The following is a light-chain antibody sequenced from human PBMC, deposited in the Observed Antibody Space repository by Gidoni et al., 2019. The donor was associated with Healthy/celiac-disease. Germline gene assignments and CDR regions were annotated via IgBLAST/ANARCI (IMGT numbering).Light chain of an antibody. V-gene: IGLV1-40*01. Sequence: QSVLTQPPSVSGAPGQRVPISCTGSSSNSGAGYDVHWYQQLPGTAPNLRISGNSNRPSGVPDRFSGSKSGTSASLAITGLQAEDEADYYCQSYDSSLSGSMVFGGGTKLTVL. CDR2: GNS. CDR3: QSYDSSLSGSMV. CDR1: SSNSGAGYD. J-gene: IGLJ3*02.